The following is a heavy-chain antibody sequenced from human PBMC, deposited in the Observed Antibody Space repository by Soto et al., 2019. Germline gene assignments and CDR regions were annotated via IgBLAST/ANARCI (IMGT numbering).Heavy chain of an antibody. CDR2: ISGTSGTI. Sequence: EVQLVESGGGLVQPGGSLRLSCAASGFTFSTYSMNWVRQAPGKGLEWVSYISGTSGTIYYADSVKGRFTISRDYAKHSVYLQMNSLRDEDTAVYYCAREGPPVTTVYSYDGMDVWRQGTTVTV. J-gene: IGHJ6*02. D-gene: IGHD4-17*01. CDR3: AREGPPVTTVYSYDGMDV. V-gene: IGHV3-48*02. CDR1: GFTFSTYS.